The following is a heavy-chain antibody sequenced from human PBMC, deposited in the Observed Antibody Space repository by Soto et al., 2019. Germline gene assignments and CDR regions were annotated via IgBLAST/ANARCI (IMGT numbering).Heavy chain of an antibody. CDR1: GLPFSQAW. Sequence: EVHLVESGGGLVKPGGSLRLSCAASGLPFSQAWMSWVRQAPGKGLEWVGRAKDKGTTDYAAPVKDRFTISRDDSQNRGNRKRTGLKTENKPVYSGATDKKDNGKDGNFASGGKEPLVTVS. CDR2: AKDKGTT. J-gene: IGHJ4*02. V-gene: IGHV3-15*01. CDR3: ATDKKDNGKDGNFAS. D-gene: IGHD1-1*01.